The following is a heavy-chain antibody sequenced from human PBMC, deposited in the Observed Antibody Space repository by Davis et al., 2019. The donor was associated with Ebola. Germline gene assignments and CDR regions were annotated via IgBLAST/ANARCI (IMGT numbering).Heavy chain of an antibody. Sequence: SETLSLTCAVYGGSFSGYYWGWIRQSPGKGLEWIGNINYSGTTYYSPSLKSRVTISADTSKNQFSPKLSSVTAADTAVYYCVRHGNIVVVLASPEDFQHWGPGTLVTVSS. D-gene: IGHD2-21*01. CDR1: GGSFSGYY. J-gene: IGHJ1*01. CDR3: VRHGNIVVVLASPEDFQH. V-gene: IGHV4-34*01. CDR2: INYSGTT.